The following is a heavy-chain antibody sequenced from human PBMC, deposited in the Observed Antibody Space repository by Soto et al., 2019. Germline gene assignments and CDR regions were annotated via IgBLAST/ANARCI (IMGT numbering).Heavy chain of an antibody. V-gene: IGHV4-31*03. CDR2: IYYSGST. CDR3: ARGITIFGVVRDGYYYMDV. CDR1: GGSISSGGYY. J-gene: IGHJ6*03. Sequence: PSETLSLTCTVSGGSISSGGYYWSWIRQHPGKGLEWIGYIYYSGSTYYNPSLKSRVTISVDTSKNQFSLKLSSVTAADTAVYYCARGITIFGVVRDGYYYMDVWGKGTTVTVFS. D-gene: IGHD3-3*01.